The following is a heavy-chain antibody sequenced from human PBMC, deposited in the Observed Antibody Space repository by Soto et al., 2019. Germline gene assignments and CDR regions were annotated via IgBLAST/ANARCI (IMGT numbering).Heavy chain of an antibody. CDR2: IYYSGST. Sequence: SETLSLSCTVSGGSISSYYWSWIRQSPGKGLEWIGYIYYSGSTNYNPSLKSRVTISVDTSKNQFSLKLSSVTAADTAVYYCARHYDSSGYYYYYYGMDVWGQGTTVTVSS. D-gene: IGHD3-22*01. CDR1: GGSISSYY. V-gene: IGHV4-59*13. J-gene: IGHJ6*02. CDR3: ARHYDSSGYYYYYYGMDV.